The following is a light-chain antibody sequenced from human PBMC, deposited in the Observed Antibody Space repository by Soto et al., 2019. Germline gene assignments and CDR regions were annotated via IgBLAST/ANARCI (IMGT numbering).Light chain of an antibody. CDR2: HAS. CDR3: QEYVDYST. Sequence: DIQMTQSPSTLSASVGDRVTITCRASQSINSWLSWYQQSPGKAPKLLIYHASTLESGVPSRFSGSGSGTEFTLTISSLQPDDVATYCCQEYVDYSTLGGGTKADIK. V-gene: IGKV1-5*01. CDR1: QSINSW. J-gene: IGKJ3*01.